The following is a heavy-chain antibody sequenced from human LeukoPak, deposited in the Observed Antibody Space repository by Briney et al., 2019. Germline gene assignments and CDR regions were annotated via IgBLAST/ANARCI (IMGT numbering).Heavy chain of an antibody. V-gene: IGHV3-66*01. J-gene: IGHJ4*02. D-gene: IGHD4-23*01. CDR3: ATDCGNRGPLLDY. CDR2: LYSGGST. CDR1: GFTVSNNY. Sequence: GGSLRLSCAASGFTVSNNYMNWVRQAPGKGLEWVSILYSGGSTSYADSVKGRFTISRDNSKNTLYLQVNNLRADDTALYYCATDCGNRGPLLDYWGQGTLVTVSS.